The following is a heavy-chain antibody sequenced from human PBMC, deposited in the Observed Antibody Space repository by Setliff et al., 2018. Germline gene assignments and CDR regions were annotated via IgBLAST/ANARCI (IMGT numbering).Heavy chain of an antibody. V-gene: IGHV3-48*03. J-gene: IGHJ4*02. D-gene: IGHD6-19*01. Sequence: SCAASGFTFTSYEMNWVRQAPGKGLEWVSYISSSSGSTIYYADSVKGRFTISRDNAENSLYLQMNSLRAEDTAVYYCARGSLAGIFDYWGQGTLVTVSS. CDR2: ISSSSGSTI. CDR1: GFTFTSYE. CDR3: ARGSLAGIFDY.